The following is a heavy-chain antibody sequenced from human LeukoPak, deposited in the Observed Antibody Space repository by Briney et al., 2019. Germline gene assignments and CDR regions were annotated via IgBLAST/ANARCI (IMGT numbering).Heavy chain of an antibody. Sequence: GGSLRLSCAASGFTFSSYWMSWVRQAPGEGLEWVAKINQDGTEKAYVDSVRGRFTISRDNAKNSLFLQMNSLRAEDTAVYYCARGQRTFDYWGQGILVTVSS. CDR2: INQDGTEK. V-gene: IGHV3-7*03. J-gene: IGHJ4*02. CDR1: GFTFSSYW. CDR3: ARGQRTFDY.